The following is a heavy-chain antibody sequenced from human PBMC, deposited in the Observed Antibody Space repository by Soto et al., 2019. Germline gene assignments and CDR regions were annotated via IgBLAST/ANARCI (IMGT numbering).Heavy chain of an antibody. V-gene: IGHV3-7*05. CDR1: GFAFNTHW. D-gene: IGHD1-26*01. Sequence: EVQLVESGGGLVQPGGSLRLSCTTSGFAFNTHWMSWVRQAPGKGLEWVANINQDESAKYYVDSVEGGFTVSRDNAKTSVSLQMNSLRAEDTAVYYCARGEHSNSSYYYYYGLDVWGQGTTVIVSS. CDR2: INQDESAK. J-gene: IGHJ6*02. CDR3: ARGEHSNSSYYYYYGLDV.